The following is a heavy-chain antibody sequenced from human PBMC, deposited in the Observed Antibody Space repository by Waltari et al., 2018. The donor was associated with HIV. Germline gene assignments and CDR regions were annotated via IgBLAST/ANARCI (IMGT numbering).Heavy chain of an antibody. CDR3: ARNHHSGSYLDAFHI. Sequence: EVQLVESGGGLVKPGGSLRLSCAASGFTFKIYSMNWVRQAPGKGLEWVSSISGSSEYIYYADSVKGRFTISRDNAKNSLSLQMNSLRAEDTAVYYCARNHHSGSYLDAFHIWGQGTMVTVSS. CDR1: GFTFKIYS. CDR2: ISGSSEYI. D-gene: IGHD1-26*01. J-gene: IGHJ3*02. V-gene: IGHV3-21*01.